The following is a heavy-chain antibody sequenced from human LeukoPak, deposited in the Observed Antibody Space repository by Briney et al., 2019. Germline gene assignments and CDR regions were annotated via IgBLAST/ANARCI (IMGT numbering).Heavy chain of an antibody. CDR3: ASQIAVGAFDI. J-gene: IGHJ3*02. D-gene: IGHD6-19*01. CDR1: GGSISSYY. Sequence: SETRSLTCTVSGGSISSYYWSWIRQPPGKGLEWIGYIYYSGSTNYNPSLKSRVTISVDTSKNQFSLKLSSVTAADTAVYYCASQIAVGAFDIWGQGTMVTVSS. V-gene: IGHV4-59*08. CDR2: IYYSGST.